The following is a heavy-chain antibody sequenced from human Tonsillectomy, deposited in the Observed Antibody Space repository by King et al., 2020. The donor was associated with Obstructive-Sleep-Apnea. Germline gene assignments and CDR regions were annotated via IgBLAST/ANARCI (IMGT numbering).Heavy chain of an antibody. Sequence: QLQESGPGLVKPSGTLSLTCAVSGGSISSDLWWSWVRQAPGKGLEWIGEIYQSGRTNYNLSLKSRVTISIDKSKNQFSLKLNSVTVADTAVYYCAREGFLQGFDYWGQGTLVTVSS. J-gene: IGHJ4*02. V-gene: IGHV4-4*02. CDR2: IYQSGRT. CDR1: GGSISSDLW. CDR3: AREGFLQGFDY.